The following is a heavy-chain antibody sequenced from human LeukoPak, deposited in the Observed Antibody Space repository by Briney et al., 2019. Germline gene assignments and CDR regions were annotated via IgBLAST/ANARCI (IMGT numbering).Heavy chain of an antibody. CDR1: GVSISSTY. Sequence: PSETLSLTCTVSGVSISSTYWSWIRQPPGKGLEWIGYIYYTGNTNYNPSLKSRVTISVDTSKNQFSLKLSSVTAADTAVYYCARAGGVVADPFDYWGQGTLVTVSS. D-gene: IGHD2-15*01. CDR2: IYYTGNT. J-gene: IGHJ4*02. CDR3: ARAGGVVADPFDY. V-gene: IGHV4-59*01.